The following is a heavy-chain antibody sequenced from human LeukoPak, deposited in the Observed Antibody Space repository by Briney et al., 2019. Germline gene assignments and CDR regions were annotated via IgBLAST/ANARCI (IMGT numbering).Heavy chain of an antibody. CDR3: ARLPTVTFFDY. D-gene: IGHD4-17*01. CDR1: GGSFSDYD. Sequence: SETLSLTCAVYGGSFSDYDWSWIRQPPGKGLEWIGSIYYSGSTYYNPSLKSRVTISVDTSKNQFSLKLSSVTAADTAVYYCARLPTVTFFDYWGQGTLVTVSS. V-gene: IGHV4-34*01. CDR2: IYYSGST. J-gene: IGHJ4*02.